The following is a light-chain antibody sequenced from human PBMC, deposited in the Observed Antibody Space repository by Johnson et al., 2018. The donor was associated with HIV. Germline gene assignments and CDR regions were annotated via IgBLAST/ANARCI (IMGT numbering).Light chain of an antibody. CDR1: SSNIGNNY. J-gene: IGLJ1*01. CDR3: GTWDGGLSVYV. Sequence: QPVLTQPPSVSAAPGQKVTISCSGSSSNIGNNYVSWYQQLPGTAPKLLIYDNNKRPSGIPDRFSASKSGTSATLGIPGLQPGDEANYYCGTWDGGLSVYVFGTGTEVTVL. V-gene: IGLV1-51*01. CDR2: DNN.